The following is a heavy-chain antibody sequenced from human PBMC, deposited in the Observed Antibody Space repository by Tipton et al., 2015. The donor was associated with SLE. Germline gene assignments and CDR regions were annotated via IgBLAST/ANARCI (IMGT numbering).Heavy chain of an antibody. V-gene: IGHV3-30*19. CDR3: AKERSGRLKIAVAGRGFDY. D-gene: IGHD6-19*01. J-gene: IGHJ4*02. CDR1: GFTFSSCG. CDR2: ISYDGSNK. Sequence: SLRLSCAASGFTFSSCGMHWVRQAPGKGLEWVAVISYDGSNKYYADSVKGRFTISRDNSKNTLYLQMNSLRAEDTAVYYCAKERSGRLKIAVAGRGFDYWGQGTLVTVSS.